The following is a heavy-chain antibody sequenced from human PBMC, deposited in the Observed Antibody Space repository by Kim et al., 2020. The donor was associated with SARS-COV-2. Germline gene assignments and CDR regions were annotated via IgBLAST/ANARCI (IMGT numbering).Heavy chain of an antibody. CDR1: GFTIDKYA. CDR2: IFLESGRT. CDR3: IKDLTPGGADY. D-gene: IGHD3-16*01. Sequence: GGSLRLSCAVFGFTIDKYAMHWVRQAPGKGLEWVSGIFLESGRTGYADSVKGRFTISRDTAKNSLYLQMNSLRAEDTALYYCIKDLTPGGADYWGQGTLV. V-gene: IGHV3-9*01. J-gene: IGHJ4*02.